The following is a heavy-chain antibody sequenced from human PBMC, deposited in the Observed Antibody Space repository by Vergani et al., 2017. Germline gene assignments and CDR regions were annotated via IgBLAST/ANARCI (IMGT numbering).Heavy chain of an antibody. CDR2: ISVSGTSI. CDR1: GFTVSSNY. J-gene: IGHJ3*02. D-gene: IGHD1-14*01. V-gene: IGHV3-11*01. Sequence: VQLVESGGGLVQPGGSLRLSCAASGFTVSSNYMSWVRQAPGKGLECVSYISVSGTSIHYADSVKGRFTISRDNAKSSLSLQMHSLTAEDTAVYFCARVGTWAFDIWGQGTVVTVSS. CDR3: ARVGTWAFDI.